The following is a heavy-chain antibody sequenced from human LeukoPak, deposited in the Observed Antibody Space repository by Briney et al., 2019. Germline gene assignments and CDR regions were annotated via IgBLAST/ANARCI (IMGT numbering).Heavy chain of an antibody. CDR1: GFTFSSYA. V-gene: IGHV3-23*01. Sequence: GGFLRLSCSASGFTFSSYAMSWVRQAPGKGLEWVSAISGSGGSTYYADSVKGRFTISRDNSKNTLYLQMNSLRAEDTAVYYCAKDFGDYPDYWGQGTLVTVSS. CDR3: AKDFGDYPDY. CDR2: ISGSGGST. J-gene: IGHJ4*02. D-gene: IGHD3-10*01.